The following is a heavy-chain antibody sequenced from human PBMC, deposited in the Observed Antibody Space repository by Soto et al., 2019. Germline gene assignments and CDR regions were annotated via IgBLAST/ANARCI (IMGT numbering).Heavy chain of an antibody. J-gene: IGHJ5*02. CDR1: GFSLSTSGVG. V-gene: IGHV2-5*02. CDR3: AVSRGYYDTYSNWFDP. CDR2: IYWDDDK. Sequence: QITLKESGRTLVKPSQTLTLTCTFSGFSLSTSGVGVGWIRQPPGKALEWLALIYWDDDKRYSPSLKSRLTITXXTXTXXVVLTMTNMYPVDTATYYCAVSRGYYDTYSNWFDPWGQGTLVTVSS. D-gene: IGHD3-22*01.